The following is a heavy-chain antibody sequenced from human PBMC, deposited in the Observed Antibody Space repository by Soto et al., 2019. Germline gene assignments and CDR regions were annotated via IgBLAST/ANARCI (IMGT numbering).Heavy chain of an antibody. CDR1: GNSVSSNTAA. Sequence: PSQTLSLTCAISGNSVSSNTAAWTWIRQSPSRGLEWLGRTYYRSKWYDDYAESVSSRININPDTSKNQFSLHLNSVTPEDTAIYYCDRSWFGHQVHWFDSWGQGTLVTVSS. CDR2: TYYRSKWYD. D-gene: IGHD3-16*01. CDR3: DRSWFGHQVHWFDS. J-gene: IGHJ5*01. V-gene: IGHV6-1*01.